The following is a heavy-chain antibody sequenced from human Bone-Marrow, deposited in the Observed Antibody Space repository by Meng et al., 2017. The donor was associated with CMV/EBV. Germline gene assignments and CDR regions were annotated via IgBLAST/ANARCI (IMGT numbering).Heavy chain of an antibody. CDR3: ARSRRVVVIASYPDY. CDR1: GFTFSSYA. D-gene: IGHD2-21*01. CDR2: ISYDGSNK. J-gene: IGHJ4*02. Sequence: GGSLRLSCAASGFTFSSYAMSWVRQAPGKGLEWVAVISYDGSNKYYADSVKGRFTISRDNSKNTLYLQMNSLRAEDTAVYYCARSRRVVVIASYPDYWGQGTLVTVSS. V-gene: IGHV3-30-3*01.